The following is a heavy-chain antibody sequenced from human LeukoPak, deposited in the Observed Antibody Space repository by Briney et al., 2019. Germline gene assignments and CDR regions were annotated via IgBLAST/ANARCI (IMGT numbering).Heavy chain of an antibody. V-gene: IGHV5-51*01. Sequence: GESLKISCKGSGYRFTDFWIGWVRQMPGKGLEWMGIIYPGDSDTRYSPSFQGQVTISADKSISTAYLQWSSLKASDTAMYYCARQRDTAMVTVFDYWGQGTLVTVSS. D-gene: IGHD5-18*01. J-gene: IGHJ4*02. CDR2: IYPGDSDT. CDR1: GYRFTDFW. CDR3: ARQRDTAMVTVFDY.